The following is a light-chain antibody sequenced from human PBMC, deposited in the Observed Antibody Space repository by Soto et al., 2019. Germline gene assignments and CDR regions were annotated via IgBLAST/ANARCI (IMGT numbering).Light chain of an antibody. J-gene: IGKJ4*01. CDR1: QTVGRNY. CDR2: HAS. CDR3: QQYASSPLT. Sequence: EIVLTQSPGTLSLSPGERATLSCRASQTVGRNYLAWYQQKPGQAPRLLIYHASTRATGIPDRFSGSGSGTRFTLTISRLEPEDFAVYYCQQYASSPLTFGGGAKVEI. V-gene: IGKV3-20*01.